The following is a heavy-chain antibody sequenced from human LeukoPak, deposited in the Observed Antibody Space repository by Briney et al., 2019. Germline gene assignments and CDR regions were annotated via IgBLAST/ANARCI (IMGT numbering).Heavy chain of an antibody. V-gene: IGHV3-15*01. Sequence: GGSLRLSCAASGFTFSNAWMSWVRQAPGKGLEWVGRIKSKTDGGTTDYAAPVKGRFTISRDDSKNTLYLQMNSLKTEDTAVYYCTTDMYYDYVWGSYRYSRWGQGTLVTVSS. CDR2: IKSKTDGGTT. CDR1: GFTFSNAW. J-gene: IGHJ4*02. CDR3: TTDMYYDYVWGSYRYSR. D-gene: IGHD3-16*02.